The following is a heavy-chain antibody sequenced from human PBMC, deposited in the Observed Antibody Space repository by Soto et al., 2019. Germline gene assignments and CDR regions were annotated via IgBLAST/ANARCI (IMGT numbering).Heavy chain of an antibody. CDR3: AKDRKPGYSSSWADY. J-gene: IGHJ4*02. CDR2: VSSDGRTT. Sequence: QVQLVDSGGGVVQPGRSLRLSCAASGFTFSSYALHWVRQAPGKGLEWVAVVSSDGRTTFYADSVRGRFTISRDNSKDTLFLQMDSLRPEDSAIYYCAKDRKPGYSSSWADYWGQGTLVTDSS. CDR1: GFTFSSYA. D-gene: IGHD6-13*01. V-gene: IGHV3-30*04.